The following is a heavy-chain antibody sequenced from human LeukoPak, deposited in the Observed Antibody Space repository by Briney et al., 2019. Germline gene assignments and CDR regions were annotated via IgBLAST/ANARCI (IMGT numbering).Heavy chain of an antibody. CDR1: GFTFSSYS. V-gene: IGHV3-21*01. Sequence: GGSLRLSCAASGFTFSSYSMNWVRQAPGKGLEWVSSISSSSSYIYYADSVKGRFTISRDNVKNSLYLQMNSLRAEDTAVYYCAGEDTYYYDSSGYYSYDAFDIWGQGTMVTVSS. D-gene: IGHD3-22*01. CDR2: ISSSSSYI. CDR3: AGEDTYYYDSSGYYSYDAFDI. J-gene: IGHJ3*02.